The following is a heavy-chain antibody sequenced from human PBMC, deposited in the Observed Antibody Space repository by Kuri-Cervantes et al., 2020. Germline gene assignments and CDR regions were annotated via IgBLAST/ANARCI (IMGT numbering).Heavy chain of an antibody. J-gene: IGHJ6*02. CDR2: INPNSGGT. Sequence: ASVKVSCKASGYTFTGYYMHWVRQAPGQGLEWMGWINPNSGGTNYAQKFQGRVTMTRDTSISTAYMELSRLRSDDTAVYYCARVKSNYYYGSGSHYYYYGTDVWGQGTTVTVSS. CDR1: GYTFTGYY. D-gene: IGHD3-10*01. CDR3: ARVKSNYYYGSGSHYYYYGTDV. V-gene: IGHV1-2*02.